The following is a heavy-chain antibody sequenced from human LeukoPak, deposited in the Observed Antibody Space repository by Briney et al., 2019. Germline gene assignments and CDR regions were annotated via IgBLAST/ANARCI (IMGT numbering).Heavy chain of an antibody. CDR3: MRGGLRGFWDGYSDY. V-gene: IGHV5-51*01. D-gene: IGHD3-3*01. CDR2: IYPDDSDV. Sequence: AGESLKISCMGYGYSFSTYWIGWVRQVPGKGLEWMAMIYPDDSDVRYNPSFQGHVAISADKSIHTAFLQWYTLKASDTAMYYCMRGGLRGFWDGYSDYWGQGTLLSVSS. J-gene: IGHJ4*02. CDR1: GYSFSTYW.